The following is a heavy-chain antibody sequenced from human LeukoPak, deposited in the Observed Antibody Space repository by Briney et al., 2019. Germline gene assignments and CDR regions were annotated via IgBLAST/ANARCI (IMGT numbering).Heavy chain of an antibody. CDR1: GYTFSNYT. V-gene: IGHV7-4-1*02. CDR3: ARASGLGDYDY. CDR2: INTNTGNP. Sequence: ASVKVSCKASGYTFSNYTLNWVRQAPGQGPEWMGWINTNTGNPTYAQGFTGRFVFSLDTSVATAYLQISSLKAEDTAVYYCARASGLGDYDYWGQGTLVTVSS. J-gene: IGHJ4*02. D-gene: IGHD4-17*01.